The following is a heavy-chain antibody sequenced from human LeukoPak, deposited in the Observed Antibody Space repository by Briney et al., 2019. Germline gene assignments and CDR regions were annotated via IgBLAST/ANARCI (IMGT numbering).Heavy chain of an antibody. CDR2: INSDGSST. Sequence: PGGSLRLSCAVSGFTFSSYWMHWVRQAPGKGLVWVSRINSDGSSTRYADSVKGRFTISRDNAKNTLYLQMNSLRAEDTAVYYCAREEYSSGWYVAAFDIWGQGTMVTVSP. D-gene: IGHD6-19*01. CDR1: GFTFSSYW. V-gene: IGHV3-74*01. CDR3: AREEYSSGWYVAAFDI. J-gene: IGHJ3*02.